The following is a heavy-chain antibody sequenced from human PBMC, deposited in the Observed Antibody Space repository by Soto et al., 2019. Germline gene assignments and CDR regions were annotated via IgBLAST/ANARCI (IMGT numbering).Heavy chain of an antibody. CDR2: IYYSGST. CDR1: GGYISSYY. D-gene: IGHD3-22*01. CDR3: ARLIPGTYYYDSSGYYHDY. Sequence: PSETLSLTCTVSGGYISSYYWSWIRQPPGKGLEWIGYIYYSGSTNYNPSLKSRVTISVDTSKNQFSLKLSSVTAADTAVYYCARLIPGTYYYDSSGYYHDYWGQGTLVTVSS. V-gene: IGHV4-59*08. J-gene: IGHJ4*02.